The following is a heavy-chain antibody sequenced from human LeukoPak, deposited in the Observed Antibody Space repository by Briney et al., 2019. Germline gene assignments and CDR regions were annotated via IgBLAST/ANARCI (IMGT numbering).Heavy chain of an antibody. V-gene: IGHV3-7*03. CDR1: AFIFSGHW. J-gene: IGHJ4*02. CDR3: ARARAAAGIDY. Sequence: GGSLRLSCEGSAFIFSGHWMNWVRQTPGKGLEWVASIKEDGSERQYVDSVKGRFSISRDNTKGSLFLQLNSLRAEDTAVYYCARARAAAGIDYWGQGTLVTVSS. CDR2: IKEDGSER. D-gene: IGHD6-13*01.